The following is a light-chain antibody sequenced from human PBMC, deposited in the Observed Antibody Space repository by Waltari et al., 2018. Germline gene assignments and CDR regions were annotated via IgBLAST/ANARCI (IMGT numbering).Light chain of an antibody. CDR2: DVS. V-gene: IGLV2-14*01. Sequence: QSALTQPASVSGSPGQSITISCTGTSSDVGGYNYVSWYQQHPGKAPKLLIFDVSYRPSGVSDRFSGSKSGNTASLTISGLQAEDESDYYCCSFTSGSTWVFGGGTKLTVL. CDR1: SSDVGGYNY. J-gene: IGLJ3*02. CDR3: CSFTSGSTWV.